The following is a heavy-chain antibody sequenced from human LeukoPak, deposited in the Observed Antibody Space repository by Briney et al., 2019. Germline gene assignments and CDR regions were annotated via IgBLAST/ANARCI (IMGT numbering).Heavy chain of an antibody. D-gene: IGHD2-2*01. J-gene: IGHJ4*02. V-gene: IGHV1-69*04. CDR2: IIPILGIA. Sequence: SVKVSRKASGGTFSSYAISWVRQAPGQGLEWMGRIIPILGIANYSQKFQGRVTITADKSTSTAYMELRSLRSEDTAVYYCARSPPGEYHDYWGQGTLVTVSS. CDR1: GGTFSSYA. CDR3: ARSPPGEYHDY.